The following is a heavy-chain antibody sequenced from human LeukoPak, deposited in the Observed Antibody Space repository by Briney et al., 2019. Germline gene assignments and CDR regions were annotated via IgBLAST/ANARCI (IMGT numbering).Heavy chain of an antibody. CDR2: ISAYNGYT. V-gene: IGHV1-18*01. CDR3: ARNGSGWYSLDY. CDR1: GYTVASYG. D-gene: IGHD6-19*01. J-gene: IGHJ4*02. Sequence: GASVNVSCTATGYTVASYGISWVRQAPGQRPEWMGWISAYNGYTNYAQKLQGRVTMTTDTSTNTAYMELRSLRSDDTAVYYCARNGSGWYSLDYWGQGTLVTVSS.